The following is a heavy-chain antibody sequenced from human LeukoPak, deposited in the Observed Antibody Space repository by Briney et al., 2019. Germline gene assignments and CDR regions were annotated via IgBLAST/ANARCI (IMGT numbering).Heavy chain of an antibody. V-gene: IGHV1-18*01. Sequence: ASVKVSCKASGYTFTTYSLAWVRQAPGQSLEWMGWISVNNGGTNYAQSFQDRVTLTRDTSTNTAYMELRSLRSDDTAIIYCATATQPRGYFLHWGQGTLVTVSS. CDR3: ATATQPRGYFLH. J-gene: IGHJ1*01. CDR1: GYTFTTYS. D-gene: IGHD2-2*01. CDR2: ISVNNGGT.